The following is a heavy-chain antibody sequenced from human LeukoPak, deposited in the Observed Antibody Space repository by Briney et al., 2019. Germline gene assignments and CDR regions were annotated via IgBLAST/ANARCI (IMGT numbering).Heavy chain of an antibody. Sequence: GASVKVSCKASGYTFTSYGISWVRQAPGQGLEWMGWISAYNGNTNYAQKLQGRVTMTTDTSTSTAYMELRSLRSDDTAVYFCASGPLRWELNKNFDYWGQGTLVTVSS. CDR3: ASGPLRWELNKNFDY. CDR1: GYTFTSYG. CDR2: ISAYNGNT. D-gene: IGHD4-23*01. J-gene: IGHJ4*02. V-gene: IGHV1-18*01.